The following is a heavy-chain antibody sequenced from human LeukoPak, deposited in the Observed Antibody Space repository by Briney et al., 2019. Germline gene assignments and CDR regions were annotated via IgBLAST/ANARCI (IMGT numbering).Heavy chain of an antibody. V-gene: IGHV4-34*01. J-gene: IGHJ4*02. Sequence: SETLSLTCAVYGGSFSGYYWSWIRQPPGKGLEWIGEINHSGSTNYNPSLESRVTISVDTSKNQFSLKLSSVTAADTAVYYCARFAKAVAGTKVDYWGQGTLVTVSS. CDR1: GGSFSGYY. D-gene: IGHD6-19*01. CDR2: INHSGST. CDR3: ARFAKAVAGTKVDY.